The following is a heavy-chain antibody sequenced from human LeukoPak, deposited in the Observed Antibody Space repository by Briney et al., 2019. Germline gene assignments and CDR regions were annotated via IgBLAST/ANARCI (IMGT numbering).Heavy chain of an antibody. J-gene: IGHJ4*02. CDR2: INHSRST. CDR1: GGSFSGYY. D-gene: IGHD6-13*01. Sequence: SETLSLTCAVYGGSFSGYYWSWIRQPPGKGLEWIGEINHSRSTNYNPSLKSRVTISVDTSKNQFSLKLSSVTAADTAVYYCAREFFSYSSSWYFDYWSQGTLVTVSS. CDR3: AREFFSYSSSWYFDY. V-gene: IGHV4-34*01.